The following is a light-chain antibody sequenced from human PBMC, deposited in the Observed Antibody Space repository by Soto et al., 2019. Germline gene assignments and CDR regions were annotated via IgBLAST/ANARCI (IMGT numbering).Light chain of an antibody. Sequence: IQMTQSPSSLSASVGDRVIITCRASQSISNHLNWYQQKPGKAPKLLIFAASSLQSGVPSRFSGSRSGPDFTLTISSLQPEDFATYYCQQSYSSPPTFGQATKVDIK. V-gene: IGKV1-39*01. CDR2: AAS. CDR3: QQSYSSPPT. CDR1: QSISNH. J-gene: IGKJ1*01.